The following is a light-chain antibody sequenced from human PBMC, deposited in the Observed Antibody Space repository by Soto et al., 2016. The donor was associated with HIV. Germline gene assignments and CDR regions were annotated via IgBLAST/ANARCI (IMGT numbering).Light chain of an antibody. V-gene: IGKV1-39*01. CDR2: ATS. Sequence: DIQMTQSPSSLSASVGDRVTITCRASQSINTYLNWYQQKPGKAPKLLIYATSTLQSGVPSRFSGSGSWTHFTLTINSLQPEDFATYYCQQSYSTPLTFGGGPRWRSN. CDR3: QQSYSTPLT. CDR1: QSINTY. J-gene: IGKJ4*01.